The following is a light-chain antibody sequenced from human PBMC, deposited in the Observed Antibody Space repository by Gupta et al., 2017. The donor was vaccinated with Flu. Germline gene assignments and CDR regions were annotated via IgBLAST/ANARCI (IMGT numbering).Light chain of an antibody. Sequence: QSALTQPPSVSGSPGQSVTILCTGTSSDVGTYNRVSWFQQPPGTAPKLIIFEVSNRPSGVPGRFSGSKSGNTASLTISGLQAEDEAYYYCNIYTTSNSVFGTGTKVTVL. V-gene: IGLV2-18*01. J-gene: IGLJ1*01. CDR3: NIYTTSNSV. CDR1: SSDVGTYNR. CDR2: EVS.